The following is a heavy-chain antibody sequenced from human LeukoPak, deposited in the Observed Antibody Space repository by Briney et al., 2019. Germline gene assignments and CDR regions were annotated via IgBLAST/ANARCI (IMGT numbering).Heavy chain of an antibody. CDR1: GGTFSSYA. D-gene: IGHD6-6*01. CDR3: ARVFTRLDAFDI. J-gene: IGHJ3*02. Sequence: SVKVSCKASGGTFSSYAISWVRQAPGQGLEWMGGIIPIFGTANYAQKFQGRVTITTDESTSTAYMELSSLRSEDTAVYYCARVFTRLDAFDIWGQGTMVTVSS. CDR2: IIPIFGTA. V-gene: IGHV1-69*05.